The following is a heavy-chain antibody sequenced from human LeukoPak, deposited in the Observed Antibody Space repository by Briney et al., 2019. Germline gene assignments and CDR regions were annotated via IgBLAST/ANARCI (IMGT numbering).Heavy chain of an antibody. Sequence: ASVKVSCKASGYTFTNYYMHWVREAPGQGLEWMGIINPSGGSTSYAQKFQERVTMTRDTSTSTVYTELSSLRSEDPAVYYCARGQPVGGTRDPFDYWGQGTLVTVSS. J-gene: IGHJ4*02. D-gene: IGHD6-19*01. CDR2: INPSGGST. CDR3: ARGQPVGGTRDPFDY. V-gene: IGHV1-46*01. CDR1: GYTFTNYY.